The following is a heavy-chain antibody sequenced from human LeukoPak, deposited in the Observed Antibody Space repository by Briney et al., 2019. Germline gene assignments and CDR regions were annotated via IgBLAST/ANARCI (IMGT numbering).Heavy chain of an antibody. D-gene: IGHD3-22*01. CDR1: GYSFTSYW. CDR2: IYPGDSDT. CDR3: ARLYYYDSSGSLGFDY. V-gene: IGHV5-51*01. Sequence: GESLKIPCKGSGYSFTSYWIGWVRQMPGKGLEWMGIIYPGDSDTRYSPSFQGQVTISADKSISTAYLQWSSLKASDTAMYYCARLYYYDSSGSLGFDYWGQGTLVTVSS. J-gene: IGHJ4*02.